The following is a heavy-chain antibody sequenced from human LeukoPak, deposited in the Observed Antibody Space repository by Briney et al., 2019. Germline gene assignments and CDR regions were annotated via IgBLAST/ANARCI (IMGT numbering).Heavy chain of an antibody. V-gene: IGHV4-59*01. J-gene: IGHJ5*02. CDR1: GRSISRYY. CDR2: ISYSGST. CDR3: AREGTAGTNLNWFDP. D-gene: IGHD1-1*01. Sequence: RASETLSLTCTVSGRSISRYYWSWIRQPPGKGLEWIGYISYSGSTNFNPSLKSRVTISVDTSKNQFSLKLSSVTAADTAVYYCAREGTAGTNLNWFDPWGQGTLVAVSS.